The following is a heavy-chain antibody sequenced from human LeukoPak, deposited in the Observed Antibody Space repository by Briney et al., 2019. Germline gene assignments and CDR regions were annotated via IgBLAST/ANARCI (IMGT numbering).Heavy chain of an antibody. CDR1: GGSFSGYY. CDR2: INHSGST. D-gene: IGHD3-3*01. J-gene: IGHJ6*02. CDR3: ARSPYYDFWSGYYTGYYYGMDV. V-gene: IGHV4-34*01. Sequence: SETLSLTCAVYGGSFSGYYWSWIRQPPGKGLEWIGEINHSGSTNYNPSLKSRVTISVATSKNQFSLKLSSVTAADTAVYYCARSPYYDFWSGYYTGYYYGMDVWGQGTTVTVSS.